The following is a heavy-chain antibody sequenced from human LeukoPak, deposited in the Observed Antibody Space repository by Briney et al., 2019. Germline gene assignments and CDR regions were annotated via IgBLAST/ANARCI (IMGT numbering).Heavy chain of an antibody. Sequence: PGGSLRLSCAASGFPFSDYSMNWVRQAPGKGLEWVSYISSGTRIIHYADSVKGRFTISRDDAKNSLYLQMNILRAEDTAVYYCARDKRGSYGGDAFDIWGQGTMVTVSS. CDR2: ISSGTRII. J-gene: IGHJ3*02. CDR1: GFPFSDYS. CDR3: ARDKRGSYGGDAFDI. D-gene: IGHD1-26*01. V-gene: IGHV3-48*04.